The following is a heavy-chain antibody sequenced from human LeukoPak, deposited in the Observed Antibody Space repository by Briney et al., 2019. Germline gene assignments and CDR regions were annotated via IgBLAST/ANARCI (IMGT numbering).Heavy chain of an antibody. CDR1: GGTFSSYA. D-gene: IGHD4-11*01. V-gene: IGHV1-69*13. CDR2: IIPIFGTA. CDR3: ARAPDSNYLLFDP. J-gene: IGHJ5*02. Sequence: SVKVSCTASGGTFSSYAISWVRQAPGQGLEWMGGIIPIFGTANYAQKFQGRVTITADESTSTAYMGLSSLRSEDTAVYYCARAPDSNYLLFDPWGQGTLVTVSS.